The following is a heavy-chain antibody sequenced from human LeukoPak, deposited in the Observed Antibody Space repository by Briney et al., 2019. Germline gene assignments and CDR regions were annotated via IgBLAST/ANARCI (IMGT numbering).Heavy chain of an antibody. CDR3: PRDSVRGSHAFDI. J-gene: IGHJ3*02. Sequence: GGSLRLSCAASGFTFSSYSMNWVRQAPGKGLEWVSSISSSSSYIYYADSVKGRFTISRDNAKNSLYLQMNSLRAEDTAVYYCPRDSVRGSHAFDIWGQGTMVTVSS. V-gene: IGHV3-21*01. CDR1: GFTFSSYS. D-gene: IGHD3-10*01. CDR2: ISSSSSYI.